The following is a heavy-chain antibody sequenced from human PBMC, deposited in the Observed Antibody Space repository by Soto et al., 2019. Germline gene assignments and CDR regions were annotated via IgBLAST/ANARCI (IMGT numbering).Heavy chain of an antibody. Sequence: GASVKVSCKVSGYTLTESSMHWVRQAPGKGLEWMGGINPDGGDTIYAQKFQGRVTMTTDTSTGTAYLELSSLRSDDTAVYYCATGGRYCSGGSCHRDAFDIWGQGTMVTVSS. V-gene: IGHV1-24*01. J-gene: IGHJ3*02. CDR2: INPDGGDT. CDR3: ATGGRYCSGGSCHRDAFDI. CDR1: GYTLTESS. D-gene: IGHD2-15*01.